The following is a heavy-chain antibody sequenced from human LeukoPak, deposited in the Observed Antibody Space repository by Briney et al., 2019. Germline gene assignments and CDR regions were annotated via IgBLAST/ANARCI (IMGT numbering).Heavy chain of an antibody. D-gene: IGHD3-22*01. CDR1: GYTFTGYY. CDR3: ARAGPTYYYDSSGYPD. Sequence: VASVKVSCKASGYTFTGYYMHWVRQAPGQGLERMGWINPNSGGTNYAQKFQGRVTMTRDTSISTAYMELSRLRSDDTAVYYCARAGPTYYYDSSGYPDWGQGTLVTVSS. V-gene: IGHV1-2*02. CDR2: INPNSGGT. J-gene: IGHJ4*02.